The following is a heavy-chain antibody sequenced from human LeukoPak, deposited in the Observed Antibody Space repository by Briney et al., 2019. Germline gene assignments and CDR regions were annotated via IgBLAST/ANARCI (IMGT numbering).Heavy chain of an antibody. CDR1: GFTFSSYA. D-gene: IGHD6-13*01. J-gene: IGHJ5*02. CDR2: ISGSGGSS. Sequence: GGSLRLSCAASGFTFSSYAMNWVRQAPGKGLAWVSAISGSGGSSYSADSVKGRFTISRANSKNTLYLQTNILRAEDTAVYYCAKVIVGPAVGRDWFDPWGQGTLVTVSS. V-gene: IGHV3-23*01. CDR3: AKVIVGPAVGRDWFDP.